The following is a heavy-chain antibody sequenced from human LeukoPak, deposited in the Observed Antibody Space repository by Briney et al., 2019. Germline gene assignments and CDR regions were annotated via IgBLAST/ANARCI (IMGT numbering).Heavy chain of an antibody. Sequence: PGGSLRLSCAASGFTLSTYGMNWVRQAPGKGLEWVSLIYSRGGTSYADSVKGRFTISRDSSKNTLFLQMNSLRVEDTAVYYCARDPPGIAASGTYYWGQGTLVTVSS. D-gene: IGHD6-13*01. V-gene: IGHV3-53*01. CDR2: IYSRGGT. CDR3: ARDPPGIAASGTYY. J-gene: IGHJ4*02. CDR1: GFTLSTYG.